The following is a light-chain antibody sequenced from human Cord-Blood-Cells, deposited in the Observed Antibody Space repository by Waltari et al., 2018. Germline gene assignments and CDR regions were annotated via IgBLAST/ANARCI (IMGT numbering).Light chain of an antibody. CDR2: RNN. J-gene: IGLJ2*01. CDR1: SSNIGSNT. CDR3: AAWDDSLNGVV. V-gene: IGLV1-44*01. Sequence: QSVLTQPPSASGTPGQRVTISCSGSSSNIGSNTVNWYQQLPGTAPKLLIYRNNQRPSGVPDRFSGSQSGTSASLAIIGLQAEDEADYYCAAWDDSLNGVVFGGGTKLTVL.